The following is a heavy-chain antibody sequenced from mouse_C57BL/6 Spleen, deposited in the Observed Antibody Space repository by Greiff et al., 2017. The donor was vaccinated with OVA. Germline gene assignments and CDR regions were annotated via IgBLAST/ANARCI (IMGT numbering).Heavy chain of an antibody. J-gene: IGHJ2*01. CDR3: ARAATVVNPHFDY. CDR1: GYSITSGYY. Sequence: DVQLQESGPGLVKPSQSLSLTCSVTGYSITSGYYWNWIRQFPGNKLEWMGYISYDGSNNYNPSLKNRISITRDTSKNQFFLKLNSVTTEDTATYYCARAATVVNPHFDYWGQGTTLTVSS. V-gene: IGHV3-6*01. CDR2: ISYDGSN. D-gene: IGHD1-1*01.